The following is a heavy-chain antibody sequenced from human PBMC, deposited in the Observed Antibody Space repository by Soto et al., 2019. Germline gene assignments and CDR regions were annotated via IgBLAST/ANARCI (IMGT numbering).Heavy chain of an antibody. CDR2: IKSKTGGGTT. D-gene: IGHD3-10*01. CDR3: TSGLFYYYYGMDV. V-gene: IGHV3-15*01. CDR1: GFTFSSYA. Sequence: GGSLRLSCAASGFTFSSYAMHWVRQAPGKGLEWVGRIKSKTGGGTTDYAAPVKGRFTISRDDSKNTLYLQMNSLKTEDTAVYYCTSGLFYYYYGMDVWGQGTTVTVSS. J-gene: IGHJ6*02.